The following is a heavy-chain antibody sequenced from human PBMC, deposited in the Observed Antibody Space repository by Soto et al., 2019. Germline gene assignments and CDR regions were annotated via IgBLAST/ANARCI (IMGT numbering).Heavy chain of an antibody. CDR1: GFTFSSYA. J-gene: IGHJ5*02. CDR3: ARARSNYYDSSGYYALGGP. Sequence: PGGSLRLSCAASGFTFSSYAMHWVRQAPGKGLEWVAVISYDGSNKYYADSVKGRFTISRDNSKNTLYLQMNSLRAEDTAVYYCARARSNYYDSSGYYALGGPWGQGTLVTVSS. CDR2: ISYDGSNK. V-gene: IGHV3-30-3*01. D-gene: IGHD3-22*01.